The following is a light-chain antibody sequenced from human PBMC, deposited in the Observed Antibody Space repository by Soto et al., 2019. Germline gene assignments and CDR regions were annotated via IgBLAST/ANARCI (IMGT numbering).Light chain of an antibody. CDR3: QQYGSSPLT. CDR2: GAS. J-gene: IGKJ4*01. CDR1: QSVSSSY. Sequence: EIVLTQSPGTLSLSPGERATLSCRASQSVSSSYLAWYQQKPGQAPRLLIYGASSRATGNPDRFSGSGSGTDFTLTISRLEPEDFAVYYWQQYGSSPLTFGGGTKVEIK. V-gene: IGKV3-20*01.